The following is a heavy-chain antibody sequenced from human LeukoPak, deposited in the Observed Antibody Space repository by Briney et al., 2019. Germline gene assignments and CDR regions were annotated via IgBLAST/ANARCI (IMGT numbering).Heavy chain of an antibody. J-gene: IGHJ4*02. D-gene: IGHD3-22*01. V-gene: IGHV3-53*01. CDR3: ARGSYYDSSGYTFDY. CDR2: LYSGGST. Sequence: LPGGSLRLSCAASGFIVSSIYMVWVRQAPGKGLEWVSLLYSGGSTYYADSVKGRFIISRDNSKNTLYLEMNSLRVEDTAVYYCARGSYYDSSGYTFDYWGQGTLVTVSS. CDR1: GFIVSSIY.